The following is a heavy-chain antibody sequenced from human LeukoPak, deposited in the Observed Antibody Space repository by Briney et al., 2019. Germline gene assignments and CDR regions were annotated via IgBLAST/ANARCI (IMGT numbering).Heavy chain of an antibody. CDR2: ISGSGDST. V-gene: IGHV3-23*01. CDR3: AKDLFDGVVTDAFDI. D-gene: IGHD2-21*02. CDR1: GFTFSSYA. J-gene: IGHJ3*02. Sequence: GGSLRLSCAASGFTFSSYAMSWVRQAPGKGLEWVSAISGSGDSTYYADSVKGRFTISRDNSKNTLYLQMNSLRAEDTAVYYCAKDLFDGVVTDAFDIWGQGTMVTVSS.